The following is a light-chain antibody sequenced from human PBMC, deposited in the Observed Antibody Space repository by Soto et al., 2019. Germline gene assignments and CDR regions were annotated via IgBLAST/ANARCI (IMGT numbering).Light chain of an antibody. J-gene: IGKJ1*01. CDR2: FAS. Sequence: EVVMTQSPATLSVSPGEGATLSCRASQLVGNKLAWFQQKPGQAPRLLIYFASTRATGIPARFSGSGSGTEFTLTISSLQSEDFAVYYCQQYDNWPPWTFGQGTKVEI. CDR3: QQYDNWPPWT. CDR1: QLVGNK. V-gene: IGKV3-15*01.